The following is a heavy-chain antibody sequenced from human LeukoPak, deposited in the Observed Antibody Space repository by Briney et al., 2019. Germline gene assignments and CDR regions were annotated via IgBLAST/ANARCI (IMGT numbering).Heavy chain of an antibody. V-gene: IGHV4-39*07. CDR1: GGSISSSSYY. J-gene: IGHJ3*02. CDR3: ARAESHYDSSGYGAFDI. Sequence: SETLSLTCTVSGGSISSSSYYWGWIRQPPGKGLEWIGSIYYSGSTYYNPSLKSRVTISVDTSKNQFSLKLSSVTAADTAVYYCARAESHYDSSGYGAFDIWGQGTMVTVSS. D-gene: IGHD3-22*01. CDR2: IYYSGST.